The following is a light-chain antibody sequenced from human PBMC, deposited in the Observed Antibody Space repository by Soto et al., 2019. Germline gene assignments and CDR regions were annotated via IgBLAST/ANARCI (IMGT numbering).Light chain of an antibody. CDR2: SAS. J-gene: IGKJ1*01. CDR3: QQTYTSPQT. Sequence: DIRITQSQSSLSVSVGDRVTITCRARHDIRTYVNWYQQKPGKAPKLLIFSASALQGGVPSRFSGSGSETDFTLTISGLQPEDFATYSCQQTYTSPQTFGRGTYV. CDR1: HDIRTY. V-gene: IGKV1-39*01.